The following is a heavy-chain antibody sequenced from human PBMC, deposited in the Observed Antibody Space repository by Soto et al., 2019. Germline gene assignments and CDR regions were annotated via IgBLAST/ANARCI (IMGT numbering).Heavy chain of an antibody. V-gene: IGHV1-46*01. CDR2: INPSGGST. D-gene: IGHD3-3*01. CDR3: ASPDGMYYDFWSGYYTALDY. CDR1: GYTFTSYY. Sequence: ASVKVSCKASGYTFTSYYMHWVRQAPGQGLEWMGIINPSGGSTNYAQKFQGRVTMTSDTSTSTAYMELSSLRSEDTAVYYCASPDGMYYDFWSGYYTALDYWGQGTLVTVSS. J-gene: IGHJ4*02.